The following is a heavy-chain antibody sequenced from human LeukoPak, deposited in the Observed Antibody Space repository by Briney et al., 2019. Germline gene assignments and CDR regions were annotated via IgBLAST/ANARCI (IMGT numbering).Heavy chain of an antibody. CDR1: GFTFSTYW. CDR2: IHIDGSST. J-gene: IGHJ5*02. CDR3: TRNRDGYNWLDP. V-gene: IGHV3-74*01. D-gene: IGHD2-21*01. Sequence: GGSLRLSCAASGFTFSTYWMHWVRQAPGKGLVWVSRIHIDGSSTNYADSVKGRFTISRDNAKNTLYLQMDGLRADDTAVYYCTRNRDGYNWLDPWGQGTLVTVSS.